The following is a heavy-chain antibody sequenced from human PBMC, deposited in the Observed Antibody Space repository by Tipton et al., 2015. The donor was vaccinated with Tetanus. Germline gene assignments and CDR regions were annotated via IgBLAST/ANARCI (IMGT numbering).Heavy chain of an antibody. J-gene: IGHJ4*02. CDR2: VSGSGNTV. V-gene: IGHV3-11*01. D-gene: IGHD3-10*01. CDR3: GTLVRGVPLTRVIEH. CDR1: GFSFSDSF. Sequence: GSLRLSCAASGFSFSDSFMSWIRQAPGKGLEWVSYVSGSGNTVYVAESVKGRLSPSRDNDKTTLYLQMNSLRAEDTAVYYCGTLVRGVPLTRVIEHWGQGTLVTVSS.